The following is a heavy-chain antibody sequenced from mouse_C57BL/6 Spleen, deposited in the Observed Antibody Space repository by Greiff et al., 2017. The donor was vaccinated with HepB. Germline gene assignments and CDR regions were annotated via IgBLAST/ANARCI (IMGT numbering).Heavy chain of an antibody. CDR1: GFNIKDDY. D-gene: IGHD2-10*02. CDR3: TGYESWFAY. J-gene: IGHJ3*01. V-gene: IGHV14-4*01. Sequence: EVQLQQSGAELVRPGASVKLSCTASGFNIKDDYMHWVKQRPEQGLEWIGWIDPENGDTEYASKFQGKATITADTSSKTAYLQLSSLTAEDTADYECTGYESWFAYWGQGTLVTVSA. CDR2: IDPENGDT.